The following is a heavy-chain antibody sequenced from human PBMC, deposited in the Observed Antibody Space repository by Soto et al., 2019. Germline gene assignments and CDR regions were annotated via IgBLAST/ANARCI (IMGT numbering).Heavy chain of an antibody. J-gene: IGHJ3*01. CDR3: ATWHEREHAFDV. D-gene: IGHD1-1*01. CDR2: LYDVDGS. CDR1: GLTISGKKC. Sequence: DVQLVESGGGLIQPGESLRLSCAAFGLTISGKKCVAWVRQAPGKGLEWVSALYDVDGSFYADSVTGRFTTSIDSSKTTVYLQMNDLRPDDTAVYYCATWHEREHAFDVWGQGTTVTISS. V-gene: IGHV3-53*01.